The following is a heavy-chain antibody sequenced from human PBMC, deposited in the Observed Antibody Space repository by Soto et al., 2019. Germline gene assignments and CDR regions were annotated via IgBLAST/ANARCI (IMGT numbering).Heavy chain of an antibody. CDR3: AKSQEIGTHFFDS. V-gene: IGHV3-13*01. CDR2: IGTAGDT. Sequence: VGSLRLSCEASGFTFSGFDMHWVRQPTGKGLEWVSSIGTAGDTYYAVSVKGRFTISRDNAKNSLSLQMNSLRAGDMAVYFCAKSQEIGTHFFDSWGQGTQVTVSS. J-gene: IGHJ4*02. D-gene: IGHD6-13*01. CDR1: GFTFSGFD.